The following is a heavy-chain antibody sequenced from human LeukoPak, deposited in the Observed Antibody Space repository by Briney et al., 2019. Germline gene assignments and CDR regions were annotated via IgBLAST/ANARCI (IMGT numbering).Heavy chain of an antibody. Sequence: SETLSLTCTVSGGSISSYYWSWIRQPPGKGLEWIGYIYYSGSTNYNPSLKSRVTISLDTSKNQFSLRLTSVTAADTAVYYCARREGRGSPRGSLDFWGQGALVTVSS. V-gene: IGHV4-59*01. CDR3: ARREGRGSPRGSLDF. CDR1: GGSISSYY. J-gene: IGHJ4*02. D-gene: IGHD3-10*01. CDR2: IYYSGST.